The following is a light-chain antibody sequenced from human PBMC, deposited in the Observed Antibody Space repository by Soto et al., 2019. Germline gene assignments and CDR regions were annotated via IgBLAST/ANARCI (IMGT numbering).Light chain of an antibody. J-gene: IGLJ2*01. CDR1: SSDVGSYNV. V-gene: IGLV2-23*01. CDR2: EGS. Sequence: QSALTQPASVSGSPGQSITVSCTGTSSDVGSYNVVSWYQQHPGKAPKLMIYEGSKRPSGVSNRFSGSKSGNTASLTISGLQAEDEADYNCCSYAGSSTVVFGGGTKLTVL. CDR3: CSYAGSSTVV.